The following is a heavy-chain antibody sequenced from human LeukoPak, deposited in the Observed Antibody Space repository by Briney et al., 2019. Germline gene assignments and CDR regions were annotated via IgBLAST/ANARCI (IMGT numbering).Heavy chain of an antibody. Sequence: PGGSLRLSCAASGFTFSSYGMHWVRQAPGKGLEWVAFIRYDGNNKYYADSVKGRFTISRDSSKNTVYLQMNSLRAEDTAVYYCARAPLSPYHYDPQRPKGYFDYWGQGTLVTVSS. J-gene: IGHJ4*02. CDR2: IRYDGNNK. CDR3: ARAPLSPYHYDPQRPKGYFDY. V-gene: IGHV3-30*02. D-gene: IGHD3-22*01. CDR1: GFTFSSYG.